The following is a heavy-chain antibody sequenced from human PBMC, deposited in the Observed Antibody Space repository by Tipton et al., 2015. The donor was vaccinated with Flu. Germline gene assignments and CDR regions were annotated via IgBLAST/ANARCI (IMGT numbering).Heavy chain of an antibody. CDR3: ALESDPTRKALDI. V-gene: IGHV1-3*03. Sequence: QSGAEVKKPGASVKVSCKASGFSVNAYTLHWVRQAPGQRLEWMGWLNTGNGNTKYSQEFQGRVTVTRDTYASMAYMELSRLTSEDMAVYYCALESDPTRKALDIWGQGTLVTVSS. CDR1: GFSVNAYT. D-gene: IGHD1-1*01. CDR2: LNTGNGNT. J-gene: IGHJ3*02.